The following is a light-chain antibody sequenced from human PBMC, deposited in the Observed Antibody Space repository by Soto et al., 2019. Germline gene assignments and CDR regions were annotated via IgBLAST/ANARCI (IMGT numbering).Light chain of an antibody. CDR3: AVWDDSLNGWV. CDR1: SSNIGSNT. Sequence: QSVLTQAPSASGTPGQRVTISCSGSSSNIGSNTVNWYQQIPGTAPKLLIYNNAQRPSGVPDRFSGSKSGTSASLAIGGLQSEDEADYYCAVWDDSLNGWVLGGGTKLTVL. V-gene: IGLV1-44*01. CDR2: NNA. J-gene: IGLJ3*02.